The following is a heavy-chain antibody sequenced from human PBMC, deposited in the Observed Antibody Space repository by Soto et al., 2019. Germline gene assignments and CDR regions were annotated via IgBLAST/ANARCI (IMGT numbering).Heavy chain of an antibody. V-gene: IGHV4-59*13. D-gene: IGHD3-3*01. J-gene: IGHJ6*02. CDR2: VSHSGRT. CDR3: ARVAMENYHAMWSGSTSSALDV. Sequence: NPSETLSLTCKVSGGSMRGYSWSWIRQTPGEGLEWIGYVSHSGRTDYSPSLKNRVTISLGMSKNHFALHVNSVDPADTAVYYCARVAMENYHAMWSGSTSSALDVWGQGTTVTVSS. CDR1: GGSMRGYS.